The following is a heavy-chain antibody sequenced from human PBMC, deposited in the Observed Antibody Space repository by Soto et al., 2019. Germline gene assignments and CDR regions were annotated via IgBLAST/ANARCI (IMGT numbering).Heavy chain of an antibody. V-gene: IGHV4-59*12. Sequence: PSETLSLTCNVSGASISGNYWSWIRQPPGKGLEWIGYIYYSGATNYNPSLESRVTISVGTPKSQFSLKLTSVTPADTAVYYCAKAGSHSGSSGRVDYWGQGILVTVSS. CDR3: AKAGSHSGSSGRVDY. CDR1: GASISGNY. J-gene: IGHJ4*02. D-gene: IGHD3-22*01. CDR2: IYYSGAT.